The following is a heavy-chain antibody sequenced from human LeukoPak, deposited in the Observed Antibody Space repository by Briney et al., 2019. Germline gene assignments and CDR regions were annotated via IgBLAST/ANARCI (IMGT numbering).Heavy chain of an antibody. CDR3: ARDGSLPDY. V-gene: IGHV3-74*01. J-gene: IGHJ4*02. CDR1: GFIFSNYW. Sequence: GGSLRLPCAASGFIFSNYWMHWVRQAPGKGLVWVSRITSDGSSANYADSVKGRFTISRDNAKNTLYLQMNSLRAEDTAVYYCARDGSLPDYWGQGTLVTVSS. CDR2: ITSDGSSA.